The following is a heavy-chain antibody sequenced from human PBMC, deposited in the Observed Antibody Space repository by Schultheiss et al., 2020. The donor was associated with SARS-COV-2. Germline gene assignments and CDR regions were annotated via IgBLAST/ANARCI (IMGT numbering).Heavy chain of an antibody. CDR2: INHSGST. D-gene: IGHD6-19*01. J-gene: IGHJ6*02. Sequence: SETLSLTCAVYGGSFSGYYWSWIRQPPGKGLEWIGEINHSGSTNYNPSLKSRVTISVDTSKNHFSLKLSSVTAADTAVYYCARGRMGYSSGWYYYYYGTDVWGQGTTVTVSS. CDR1: GGSFSGYY. V-gene: IGHV4-34*01. CDR3: ARGRMGYSSGWYYYYYGTDV.